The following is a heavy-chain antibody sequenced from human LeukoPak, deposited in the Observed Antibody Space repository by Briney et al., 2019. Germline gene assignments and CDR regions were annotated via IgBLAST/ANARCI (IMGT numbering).Heavy chain of an antibody. CDR3: TRGPSGSYGRIHHHTDY. V-gene: IGHV3-49*03. D-gene: IGHD1-26*01. Sequence: GGSLRLSCTAHGFTFGDYAMSWFRQAPGKGLEWVGFIRSKAFGGTTENAASVKGRSTISRDDSKSIAYLQMNSLKTEDTAVYYCTRGPSGSYGRIHHHTDYWGQGTLVTVSS. CDR2: IRSKAFGGTT. CDR1: GFTFGDYA. J-gene: IGHJ4*02.